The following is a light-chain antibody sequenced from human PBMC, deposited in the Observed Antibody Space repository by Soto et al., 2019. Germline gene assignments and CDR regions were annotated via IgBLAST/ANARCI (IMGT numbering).Light chain of an antibody. CDR1: SSNIGNNA. CDR2: YDD. J-gene: IGLJ2*01. Sequence: QSVLTQPPSVSEAPRQRVTISCSGSSSNIGNNAVNWYQQLPGKAPKLLIYYDDLLPSGVSDRFSGSKSGTSASLAISGLQSEVEADYYCAAWDDSLNGHVFGGGTKLTVL. V-gene: IGLV1-36*01. CDR3: AAWDDSLNGHV.